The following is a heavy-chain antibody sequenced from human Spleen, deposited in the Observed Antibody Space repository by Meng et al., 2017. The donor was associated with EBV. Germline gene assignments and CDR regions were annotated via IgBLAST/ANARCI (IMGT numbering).Heavy chain of an antibody. CDR2: INYLGGT. D-gene: IGHD5-18*01. Sequence: QVDLQEAGPGLVKPSETLSLTCTVSGGSIRSYYWSWIRQPPGKGLEWIGYINYLGGTNYNPSLKSRVTISVATSKNQLSLTLTSVTGADTAVYYCARATPGYSYGYTDSWGQGILVTVSS. CDR3: ARATPGYSYGYTDS. J-gene: IGHJ4*02. V-gene: IGHV4-59*01. CDR1: GGSIRSYY.